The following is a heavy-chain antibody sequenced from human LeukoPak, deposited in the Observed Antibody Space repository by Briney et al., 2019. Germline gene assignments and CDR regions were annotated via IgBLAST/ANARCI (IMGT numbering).Heavy chain of an antibody. Sequence: PGGSLRLSCAASGFTFSSYAMSWVRQAPGKGLEWVSAISGSGGSTYYADSVKGRFTISRDNSKNTLYLQMNSLRAEDTAVYYCARRWRTARYGDYVDYFDYWGQGTLVTVSS. V-gene: IGHV3-23*01. CDR3: ARRWRTARYGDYVDYFDY. CDR2: ISGSGGST. J-gene: IGHJ4*02. D-gene: IGHD4-17*01. CDR1: GFTFSSYA.